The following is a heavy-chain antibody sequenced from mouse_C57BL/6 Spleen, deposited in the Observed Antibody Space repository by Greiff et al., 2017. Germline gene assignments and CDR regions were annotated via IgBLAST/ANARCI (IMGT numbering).Heavy chain of an antibody. V-gene: IGHV1-54*01. CDR3: ARDDGYSAWFAY. D-gene: IGHD2-3*01. CDR2: INPGSGGT. Sequence: QVQLKQSGAELVRPGTSVKVSCKASGYAFTNYLIEWVKQRPGQGLEWIGVINPGSGGTNYNEKFKGKATLTADKSSSTAYMQLSSLTSEDSAVYFCARDDGYSAWFAYWGQGTLVTVSA. CDR1: GYAFTNYL. J-gene: IGHJ3*01.